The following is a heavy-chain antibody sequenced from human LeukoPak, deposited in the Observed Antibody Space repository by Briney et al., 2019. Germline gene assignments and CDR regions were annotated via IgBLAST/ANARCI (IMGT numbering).Heavy chain of an antibody. J-gene: IGHJ4*02. D-gene: IGHD4-17*01. V-gene: IGHV3-74*01. Sequence: EGSLRLSCAASGFTFSSYAMHWVRQAPGKGLVWVSRIDTDGSITSYADSVKGRFTISRDNAKNTLYLQMNSLRAEDTAVYYCARDLYGDYGIDYWGQGTLVTVSS. CDR1: GFTFSSYA. CDR2: IDTDGSIT. CDR3: ARDLYGDYGIDY.